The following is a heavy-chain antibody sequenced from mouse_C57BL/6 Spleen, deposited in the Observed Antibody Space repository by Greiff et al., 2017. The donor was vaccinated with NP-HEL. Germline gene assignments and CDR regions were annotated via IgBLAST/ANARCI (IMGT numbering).Heavy chain of an antibody. V-gene: IGHV7-3*01. J-gene: IGHJ1*03. CDR2: IRNKANGYTT. CDR1: GFTFTDYY. D-gene: IGHD1-1*01. CDR3: ARLITAHDV. Sequence: EVQLVDSGGGLVQPGGSLSLSCAASGFTFTDYYMSWVRQPPGKALEWLGFIRNKANGYTTEYSASVKGRFTISRDNSQSILYRQMNALRAEDSATYYCARLITAHDVWGTGTTVTVSS.